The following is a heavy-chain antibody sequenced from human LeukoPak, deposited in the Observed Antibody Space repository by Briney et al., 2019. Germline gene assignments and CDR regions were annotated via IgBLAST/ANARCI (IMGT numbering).Heavy chain of an antibody. CDR2: IIPIFGTA. CDR3: ARDLMGATSYYYYGMDV. CDR1: GGTFSSYA. D-gene: IGHD1-26*01. V-gene: IGHV1-69*13. J-gene: IGHJ6*02. Sequence: SVKVSCKASGGTFSSYAISWVRQAPGQGLEWMGGIIPIFGTANYAQKFQGRVTITADESTSTAYMELSSLRSEDTAVYYCARDLMGATSYYYYGMDVWGQGTTVTVSS.